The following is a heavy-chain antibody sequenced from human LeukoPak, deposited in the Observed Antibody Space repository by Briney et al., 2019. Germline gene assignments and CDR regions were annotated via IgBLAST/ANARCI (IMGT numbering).Heavy chain of an antibody. CDR3: AKSPPNYYDSSGPLDAFDI. V-gene: IGHV3-23*01. CDR2: ISGSGGST. J-gene: IGHJ3*02. CDR1: GFTFSSYA. Sequence: GGSLRLSCAASGFTFSSYAMSWVRQAPGKGLEWVSAISGSGGSTYYADSAKGRFTISRDNSKNTLYLQMNSLRAEDTAVYYCAKSPPNYYDSSGPLDAFDIWGQGTMVTVSS. D-gene: IGHD3-22*01.